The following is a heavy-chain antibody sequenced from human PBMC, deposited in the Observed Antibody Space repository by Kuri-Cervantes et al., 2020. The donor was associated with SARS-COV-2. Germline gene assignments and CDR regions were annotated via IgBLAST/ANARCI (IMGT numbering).Heavy chain of an antibody. CDR3: ARDRSTHYFDY. CDR2: ISYDGSNK. V-gene: IGHV3-30*03. CDR1: GFTFSSYG. Sequence: LSLTCAASGFTFSSYGMHWVRQAPGKGLEWVAVISYDGSNKYYADSVKGRFTISRDNSKNTLYLQMNSLRAEDTAVYYCARDRSTHYFDYWGQGTLVTAPQ. J-gene: IGHJ4*02.